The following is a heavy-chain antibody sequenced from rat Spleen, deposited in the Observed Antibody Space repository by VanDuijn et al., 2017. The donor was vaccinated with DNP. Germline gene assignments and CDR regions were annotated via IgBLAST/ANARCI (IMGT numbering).Heavy chain of an antibody. V-gene: IGHV3-1*01. CDR1: GYSITSNY. CDR3: ARYYGYTYYVMDA. Sequence: EVQLQESGPGLVKPSQSLSLTCSVTGYSITSNYWAWIRKFPGNKMEWMGYISYSGSTSYNPSLKSRISITRDTSKNQFFLQLNSVTTEDTATYYCARYYGYTYYVMDAWGQGASVTVSS. J-gene: IGHJ4*01. D-gene: IGHD1-9*01. CDR2: ISYSGST.